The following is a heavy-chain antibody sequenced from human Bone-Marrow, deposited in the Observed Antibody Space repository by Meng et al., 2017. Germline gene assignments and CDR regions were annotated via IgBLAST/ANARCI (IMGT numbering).Heavy chain of an antibody. D-gene: IGHD6-13*01. CDR3: ARDRRIAAAGTNYYYGMDV. CDR2: INPSGGST. CDR1: GYTFTSYY. Sequence: ASVKVSCKASGYTFTSYYMHWVRQAPGQGLEWMGIINPSGGSTSYAQKFQGRVTMTRDTSTSTVYMELSSLRSEDTAVYYCARDRRIAAAGTNYYYGMDVWGQGTTVTVS. V-gene: IGHV1-46*01. J-gene: IGHJ6*02.